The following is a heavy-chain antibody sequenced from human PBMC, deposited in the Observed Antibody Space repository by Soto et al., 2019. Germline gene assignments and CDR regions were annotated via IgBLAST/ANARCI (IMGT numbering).Heavy chain of an antibody. CDR1: GYTFTSYY. J-gene: IGHJ6*02. Sequence: ASVKVSCKASGYTFTSYYIHWVRQAPGQGLEWMGIFNPTGDTASYAQKLQGRVTMTRDTSTGTAYMELGSLRSEDTAVYYCARGGRIVDTGIGYYYYHAMDVWGQGTTVTVS. CDR2: FNPTGDTA. D-gene: IGHD5-18*01. CDR3: ARGGRIVDTGIGYYYYHAMDV. V-gene: IGHV1-46*01.